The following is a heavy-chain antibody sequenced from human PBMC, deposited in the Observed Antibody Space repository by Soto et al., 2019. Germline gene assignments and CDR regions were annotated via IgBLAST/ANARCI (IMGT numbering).Heavy chain of an antibody. CDR3: ARVVVVAAREGYDAFDI. D-gene: IGHD2-15*01. CDR1: GYTFTSYG. V-gene: IGHV1-18*01. Sequence: ASVKVSCKASGYTFTSYGISWVRQAPGQGLEWMGWISAYNGNTNYAQKLQGRVTTTTDTSTSTAYMELRSLRSDDTAVYYCARVVVVAAREGYDAFDIWGQGTMVTVSS. J-gene: IGHJ3*02. CDR2: ISAYNGNT.